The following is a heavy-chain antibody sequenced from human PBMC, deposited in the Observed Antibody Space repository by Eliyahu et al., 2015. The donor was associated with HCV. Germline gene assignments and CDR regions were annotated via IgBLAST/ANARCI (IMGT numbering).Heavy chain of an antibody. J-gene: IGHJ6*02. CDR3: ARDQIVVVPAAIDGFQGYYYYGMDV. V-gene: IGHV1-18*01. CDR2: IRAYNGNT. Sequence: QVQLVQSGAEVKKPGASVKVSCXASGYTFTSYGISWVRPXPGQGLXWMGWIRAYNGNTNYAQKLQGRVTMTTDTSTSTAYMELRSLRSDDTAVYYCARDQIVVVPAAIDGFQGYYYYGMDVWGQGTTVTVSS. CDR1: GYTFTSYG. D-gene: IGHD2-2*01.